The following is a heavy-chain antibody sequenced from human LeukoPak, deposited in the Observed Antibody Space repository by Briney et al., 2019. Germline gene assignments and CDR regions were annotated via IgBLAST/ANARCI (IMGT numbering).Heavy chain of an antibody. CDR2: IYYSGST. J-gene: IGHJ5*02. D-gene: IGHD1-1*01. V-gene: IGHV4-59*01. Sequence: SETLSLTCTVSGGSISSYYWSWIRQPPGKGLEWIGYIYYSGSTNYNPSLKSRVTISVDTSKNQFSLKLSSVTAADTAVYYCARVRYWNHEGINWFDPWGQGTLVIVSS. CDR3: ARVRYWNHEGINWFDP. CDR1: GGSISSYY.